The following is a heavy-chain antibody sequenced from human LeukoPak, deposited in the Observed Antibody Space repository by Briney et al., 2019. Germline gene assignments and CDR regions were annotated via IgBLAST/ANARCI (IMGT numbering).Heavy chain of an antibody. Sequence: PGGSLRLSCAASVFTFSSYAMRWVRQAPGKALEWVSAISGSGGSTYYADSVKGRFTISRDNSKNTLYLQMNSLRAEDTAVYYCAKSRCSTTSGACDNWGQGTLVTVSS. CDR3: AKSRCSTTSGACDN. D-gene: IGHD2-2*01. CDR2: ISGSGGST. J-gene: IGHJ4*02. V-gene: IGHV3-23*01. CDR1: VFTFSSYA.